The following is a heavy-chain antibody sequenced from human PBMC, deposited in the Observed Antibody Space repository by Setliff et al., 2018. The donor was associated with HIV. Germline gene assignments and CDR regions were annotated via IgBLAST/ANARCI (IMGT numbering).Heavy chain of an antibody. CDR1: GGSLISGGYY. CDR2: VYYTGKT. V-gene: IGHV4-31*03. Sequence: SETLSLTCSVSGGSLISGGYYWSWIRQHPGKGLEWIGYVYYTGKTYYNPSLESRISMSVDTSKNLFSLKLTSVTAADTAIYYCARDLTSNSNCFEPWGQGTQVTVSS. D-gene: IGHD4-4*01. CDR3: ARDLTSNSNCFEP. J-gene: IGHJ5*02.